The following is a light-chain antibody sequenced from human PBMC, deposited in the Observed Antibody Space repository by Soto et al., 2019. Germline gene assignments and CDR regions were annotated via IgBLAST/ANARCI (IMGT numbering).Light chain of an antibody. Sequence: QSGLTQPASVSGSPGQSITISCTGTSSDVGGYDYVSWYQQHPGKAHKLMIYEVTNRPSGVSNRFSGSRSGNTASLTISGLLAEDEADYYCSSYTSRTSLSFVFGAGTKVTVL. CDR3: SSYTSRTSLSFV. J-gene: IGLJ1*01. CDR2: EVT. CDR1: SSDVGGYDY. V-gene: IGLV2-14*01.